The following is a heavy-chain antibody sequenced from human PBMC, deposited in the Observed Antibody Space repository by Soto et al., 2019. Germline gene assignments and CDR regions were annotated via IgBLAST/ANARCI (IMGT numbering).Heavy chain of an antibody. D-gene: IGHD1-26*01. CDR1: GFTFSTYG. V-gene: IGHV3-30*02. Sequence: VGSLRLSCAASGFTFSTYGMHWVRQAPGKGLEWVAVMGNDGITTFYADSVKGRFTISRDNSKNTLFLQMNSLRADDTAVYYCAKEFQWELPAFDIWGQGTMVTVSS. CDR2: MGNDGITT. J-gene: IGHJ3*02. CDR3: AKEFQWELPAFDI.